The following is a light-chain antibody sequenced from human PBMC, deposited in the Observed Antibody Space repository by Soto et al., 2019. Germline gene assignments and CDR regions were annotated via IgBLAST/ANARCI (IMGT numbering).Light chain of an antibody. CDR2: EVR. Sequence: QSALTQPASVSGSQGQSITVSCTGTNTEVGGYNYVSWYQHRPGKAPRLMIYEVRNRLSGVSNRFSGSKSGNTASLTISGLQSEDEADYYCCSYAGSFTCVFGGVTNLTVL. CDR1: NTEVGGYNY. J-gene: IGLJ3*02. CDR3: CSYAGSFTCV. V-gene: IGLV2-14*01.